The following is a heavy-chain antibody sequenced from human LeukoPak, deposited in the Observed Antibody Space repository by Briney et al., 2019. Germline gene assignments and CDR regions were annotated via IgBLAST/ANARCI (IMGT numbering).Heavy chain of an antibody. CDR3: ATGSGSYYNWFDP. V-gene: IGHV3-48*01. CDR1: GFTFSSYS. CDR2: ISSSSSTI. D-gene: IGHD3-10*01. Sequence: GGSLRLSCAASGFTFSSYSMNWVRQAPGKGLEWVSYISSSSSTIYYADSVKGRFTISRDNAKNSLYLQMNSLRAEDTAVYYCATGSGSYYNWFDPWGQGTLVTVSS. J-gene: IGHJ5*02.